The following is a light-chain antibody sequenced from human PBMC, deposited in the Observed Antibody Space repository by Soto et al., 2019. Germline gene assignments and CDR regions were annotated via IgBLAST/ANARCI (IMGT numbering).Light chain of an antibody. CDR1: QTVSSNY. J-gene: IGKJ4*01. V-gene: IGKV3-20*01. CDR3: HQYGTAPQT. CDR2: GAS. Sequence: EIVLTQSPGTLSLSPGERATLSCRASQTVSSNYLAWYQQKPGQAPRLLIFGASSRATGIPDRFSGSGSGTDFTLTISRLEPEDFAVYYCHQYGTAPQTFGGGTKVEIE.